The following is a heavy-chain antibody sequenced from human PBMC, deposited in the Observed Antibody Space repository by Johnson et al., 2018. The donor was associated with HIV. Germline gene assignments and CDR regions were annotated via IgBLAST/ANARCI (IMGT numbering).Heavy chain of an antibody. CDR1: GLTLTTII. CDR2: IRHDGSKK. D-gene: IGHD6-13*01. CDR3: AKDEEGYSSAWSAGTAFDI. J-gene: IGHJ3*02. Sequence: QMQLVESGGGVVQPGRSLRVSCEVSGLTLTTIIVHWARQAPGKGLEWVAFIRHDGSKKYYADSLKDRFTLSRDNSKNTLYLQMNSLKADDTAIYYCAKDEEGYSSAWSAGTAFDIWGQGTMVTVSS. V-gene: IGHV3-30*02.